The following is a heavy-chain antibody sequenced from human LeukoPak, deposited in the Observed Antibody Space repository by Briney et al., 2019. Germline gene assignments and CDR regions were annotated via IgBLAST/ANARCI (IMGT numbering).Heavy chain of an antibody. J-gene: IGHJ6*04. CDR3: AGDGDCSGGSCFWSAGFYYYYYGMDV. CDR1: GYTFTSYG. D-gene: IGHD2-15*01. Sequence: ASVKVSCKASGYTFTSYGISWVRQAPGQGLEWMGWISAYNGNTNYAQKLQGRVTMTTDTSTSTAYMELRSLRSDDTAVYYCAGDGDCSGGSCFWSAGFYYYYYGMDVWGKGTTVTVSS. CDR2: ISAYNGNT. V-gene: IGHV1-18*04.